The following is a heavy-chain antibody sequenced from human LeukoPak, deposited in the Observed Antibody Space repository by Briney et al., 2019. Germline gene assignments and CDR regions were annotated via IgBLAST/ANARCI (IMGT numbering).Heavy chain of an antibody. V-gene: IGHV1-69*05. CDR1: GGTFSNYA. Sequence: SVKVSCKASGGTFSNYAISWVRQAPGQGLEWMGRIIPMFRTPNYAQKFQGRATITTDESTSTAYMELSSLRSEDTAVYYCARVGEEDSSGSALGYWGQGTLVTVSS. J-gene: IGHJ4*02. CDR3: ARVGEEDSSGSALGY. D-gene: IGHD3-22*01. CDR2: IIPMFRTP.